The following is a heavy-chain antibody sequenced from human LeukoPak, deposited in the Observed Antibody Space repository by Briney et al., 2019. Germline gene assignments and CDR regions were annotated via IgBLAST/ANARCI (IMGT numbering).Heavy chain of an antibody. D-gene: IGHD6-13*01. CDR1: GFTFSIAW. V-gene: IGHV3-15*01. Sequence: GGSLRLSCAASGFTFSIAWMTWVRQAPGKGLEWVGRIKGSKDGGTTDYAAPVKGRFSISRDDSRNTLYLQMNNLKSEDTAVYYCTTLNLAAGAPWGQGTLVTVS. CDR3: TTLNLAAGAP. CDR2: IKGSKDGGTT. J-gene: IGHJ5*02.